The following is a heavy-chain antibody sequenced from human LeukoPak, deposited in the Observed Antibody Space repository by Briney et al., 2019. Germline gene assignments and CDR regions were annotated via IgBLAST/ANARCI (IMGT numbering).Heavy chain of an antibody. V-gene: IGHV5-51*01. CDR2: IYPGDSDT. D-gene: IGHD3-10*01. Sequence: GASLKISCQGSGSIFTSYWIGWVRQLPGKGLEWMGIIYPGDSDTRYSPSFQGQVTISADKSSSTAYLQWSSLKASDTAMYYCATVGSGSPRFDPWGQGTLVTVSS. CDR1: GSIFTSYW. CDR3: ATVGSGSPRFDP. J-gene: IGHJ5*02.